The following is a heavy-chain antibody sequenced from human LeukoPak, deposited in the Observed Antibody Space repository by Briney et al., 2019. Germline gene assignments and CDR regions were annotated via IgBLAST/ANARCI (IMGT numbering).Heavy chain of an antibody. CDR2: LRQGGSEK. CDR3: ARGPHYGDRVDYLDS. D-gene: IGHD4-17*01. J-gene: IGHJ4*02. V-gene: IGHV3-7*01. Sequence: GGSLRLSCAAYGFTFSSHWMTWVRQAPGKGLEWVARLRQGGSEKYYVDSVKGRFIVSRDDAKNSLYLQMNSLSADDPAVYFCARGPHYGDRVDYLDSWGQGTKVTVSS. CDR1: GFTFSSHW.